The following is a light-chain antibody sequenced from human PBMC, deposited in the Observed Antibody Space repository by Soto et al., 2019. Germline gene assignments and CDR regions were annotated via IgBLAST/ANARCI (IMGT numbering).Light chain of an antibody. V-gene: IGKV3-20*01. J-gene: IGKJ2*01. Sequence: EIVLTQSPGTLSLSPGERASLSCRASQSVSSSDLAWYQQKPGQPPRLLIYGASSRATGIPDRFSGSGSGTDFILTISRLEPEDFAVYYCQQYDRSYIFGQGTKLEIK. CDR1: QSVSSSD. CDR3: QQYDRSYI. CDR2: GAS.